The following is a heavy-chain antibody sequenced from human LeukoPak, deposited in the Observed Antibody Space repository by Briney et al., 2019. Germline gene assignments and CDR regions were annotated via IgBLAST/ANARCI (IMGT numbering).Heavy chain of an antibody. D-gene: IGHD2-15*01. CDR2: IYTSGST. CDR3: ARGTLPGSWQLLGY. J-gene: IGHJ4*02. CDR1: GGSISSYY. Sequence: SETLSLTCTVSGGSISSYYWSWIRQPAGKGLEWTGRIYTSGSTNYNPSLKSRVTMSVDTSKNQFSLKLSSVTAADTAVYYCARGTLPGSWQLLGYWGQGTLVTVSS. V-gene: IGHV4-4*07.